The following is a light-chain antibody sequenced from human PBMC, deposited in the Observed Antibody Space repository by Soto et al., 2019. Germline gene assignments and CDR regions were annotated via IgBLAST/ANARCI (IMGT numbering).Light chain of an antibody. CDR1: QSVSSTY. CDR3: QQYGSIPFT. CDR2: GAS. Sequence: IVLTQSPGTLSLSPGERATLSCRASQSVSSTYLGWYQQKPGQAPRLLISGASSRATGIPDRFSGSGSGTDFTLTISRLAPEDFAVYYCQQYGSIPFTFGPGTKVDIK. J-gene: IGKJ3*01. V-gene: IGKV3-20*01.